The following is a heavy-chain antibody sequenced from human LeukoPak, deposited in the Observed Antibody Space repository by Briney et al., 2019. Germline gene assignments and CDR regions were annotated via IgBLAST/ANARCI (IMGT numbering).Heavy chain of an antibody. V-gene: IGHV3-66*01. J-gene: IGHJ3*02. CDR1: GFIVSNNY. CDR3: ARDEADTALFDI. D-gene: IGHD5-18*01. Sequence: GGSLRLSCAASGFIVSNNYMNWVRQAPGKGLEWVSVIYGGGNTYYADSVKGRFTISRDNAKNSLYLQMNSLRAEDTAVYYCARDEADTALFDIWGQGTMVTVSS. CDR2: IYGGGNT.